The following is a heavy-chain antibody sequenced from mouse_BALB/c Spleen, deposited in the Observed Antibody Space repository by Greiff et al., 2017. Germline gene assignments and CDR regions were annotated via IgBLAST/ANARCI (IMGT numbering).Heavy chain of an antibody. Sequence: VQLKQSGTVLARPGASVKMSCKASGYSFTSYWMHWVKQRPGQGLEWIGAIYPGNSDTSYNQKFKGKAKLTAVTSASTAYMELSSLTNEDSAVYYCTRGSLGYYAMDYWGQGTSVTVSS. V-gene: IGHV1-5*01. CDR2: IYPGNSDT. J-gene: IGHJ4*01. CDR1: GYSFTSYW. CDR3: TRGSLGYYAMDY. D-gene: IGHD6-5*01.